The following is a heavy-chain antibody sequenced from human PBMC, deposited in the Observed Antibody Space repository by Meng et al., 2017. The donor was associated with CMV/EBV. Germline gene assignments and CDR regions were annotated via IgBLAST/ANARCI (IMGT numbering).Heavy chain of an antibody. V-gene: IGHV3-11*04. CDR2: ISSSSSTI. J-gene: IGHJ4*02. CDR3: AAGLETQEYYFDY. D-gene: IGHD3/OR15-3a*01. Sequence: GESLKISCAASGFTFSDYYMSWIRQAPGKGLEWVSYISSSSSTIYYADSVKGRFTISRDNAKNSLYLQMNSLRAEDTAVYYCAAGLETQEYYFDYWGQGTLVTVSS. CDR1: GFTFSDYY.